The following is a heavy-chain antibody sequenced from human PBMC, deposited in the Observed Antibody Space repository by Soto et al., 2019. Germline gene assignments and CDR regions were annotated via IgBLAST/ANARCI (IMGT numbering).Heavy chain of an antibody. D-gene: IGHD3-16*01. Sequence: QVQLVQSGDEVKKPGASVKVSCKASGYIFVNYGIAWVRQAPRQGLEWMGWISPYTGNTHSASKVQGRLTMTTDISTSTAYMDLGSLTTDDTAVYYCVMVDNYVTPTPQDVWGQGTTVTVSS. CDR1: GYIFVNYG. CDR2: ISPYTGNT. V-gene: IGHV1-18*01. CDR3: VMVDNYVTPTPQDV. J-gene: IGHJ6*02.